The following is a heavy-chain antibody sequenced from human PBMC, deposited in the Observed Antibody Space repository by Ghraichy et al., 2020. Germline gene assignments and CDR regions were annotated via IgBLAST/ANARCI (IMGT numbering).Heavy chain of an antibody. CDR3: VRAPYYGMDV. CDR1: GFTLDDYG. J-gene: IGHJ6*02. Sequence: SLNISCAASGFTLDDYGMHWVRQAPGKGLEWVSGISWKSGSIGYAESVKGRFIISRDNAKNSLYMQMNSLTTEDTALYYCVRAPYYGMDVWGQGTTVTVSS. CDR2: ISWKSGSI. V-gene: IGHV3-9*01.